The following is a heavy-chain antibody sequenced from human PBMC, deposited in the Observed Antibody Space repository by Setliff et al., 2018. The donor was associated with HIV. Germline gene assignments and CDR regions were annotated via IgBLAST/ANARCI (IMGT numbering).Heavy chain of an antibody. J-gene: IGHJ4*02. CDR3: AKIPNPPHKDIVVVPAAPFTDY. CDR2: IRYDGSNK. CDR1: GFTFSSYG. D-gene: IGHD2-2*01. Sequence: PGGSLRLSCAASGFTFSSYGMHWVRQAPGKGLEWVAFIRYDGSNKYYADSVKGRFTISRDNSKNTLYLQMNSRRAEDTAVYYCAKIPNPPHKDIVVVPAAPFTDYWGQGTLVTVSS. V-gene: IGHV3-30*02.